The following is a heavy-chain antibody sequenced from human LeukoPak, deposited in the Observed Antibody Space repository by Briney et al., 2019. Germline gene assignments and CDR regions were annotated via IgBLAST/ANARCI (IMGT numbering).Heavy chain of an antibody. Sequence: PEGSLRLSCAASGFTFSNAWMSWVRQAPGKGLEWVGRIKSKTDGGTTVYADPVKDRFTISRDDSKDTLYLQMNSLKTEDTAVYYCTTVLFTHDILTGYCSPWGQGTLVTVSS. D-gene: IGHD3-9*01. V-gene: IGHV3-15*01. CDR1: GFTFSNAW. CDR3: TTVLFTHDILTGYCSP. J-gene: IGHJ5*02. CDR2: IKSKTDGGTT.